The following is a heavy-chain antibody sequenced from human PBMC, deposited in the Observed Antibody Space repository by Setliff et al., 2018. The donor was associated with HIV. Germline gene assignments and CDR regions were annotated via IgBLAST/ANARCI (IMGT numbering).Heavy chain of an antibody. CDR1: GYTFSSYS. J-gene: IGHJ4*02. Sequence: GASVKVSCKASGYTFSSYSMNWVRQAPGQGLEWMGYISAGTGNPTYAQGFTGRFVFYWDTSVRTAYLQINSLKTEDTAMYYCARVGSYWSTFDYWGQGALVTVSS. CDR2: ISAGTGNP. V-gene: IGHV7-4-1*02. CDR3: ARVGSYWSTFDY. D-gene: IGHD1-26*01.